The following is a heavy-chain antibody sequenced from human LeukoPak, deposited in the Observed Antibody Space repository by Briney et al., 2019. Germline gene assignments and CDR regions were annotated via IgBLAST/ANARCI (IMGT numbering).Heavy chain of an antibody. D-gene: IGHD1-26*01. J-gene: IGHJ4*02. V-gene: IGHV3-21*01. CDR2: ISSSSAHI. CDR3: ARDIGGSYTAIDY. Sequence: PGGSLRLSCAASGFTFSSYSMNWVRQAPGKGLEWLSFISSSSAHINYADSVKGRFTISRDNPRNSLYLQMNSLGAEDTAVYYCARDIGGSYTAIDYWGQGTLVTVSS. CDR1: GFTFSSYS.